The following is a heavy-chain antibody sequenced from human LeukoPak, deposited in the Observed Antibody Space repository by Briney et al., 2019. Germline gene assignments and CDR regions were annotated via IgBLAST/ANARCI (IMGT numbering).Heavy chain of an antibody. Sequence: GGSLRLSCAASGFTFNSYEMNWVRQAPGKGLEWVSYISSSGSTIYYADSVKGRFTISRDNAKNSLYLQMNSLRAEDTAVYYCARDMGGIAAAGVLFDYWGQGTLVTVSS. V-gene: IGHV3-48*03. D-gene: IGHD6-13*01. CDR1: GFTFNSYE. CDR2: ISSSGSTI. J-gene: IGHJ4*02. CDR3: ARDMGGIAAAGVLFDY.